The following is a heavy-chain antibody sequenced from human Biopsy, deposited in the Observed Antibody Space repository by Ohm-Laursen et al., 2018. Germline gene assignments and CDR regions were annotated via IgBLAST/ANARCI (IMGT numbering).Heavy chain of an antibody. V-gene: IGHV1-2*02. J-gene: IGHJ4*02. CDR1: GFSFTGYY. CDR3: ALQSVAQMKNFDY. D-gene: IGHD6-19*01. CDR2: ISPKSGDT. Sequence: VASVTVSCKTSGFSFTGYYIHWVRQAPGQGLEWMGWISPKSGDTNYAHKFQGNITMTRDTSMSTAYMEMSRLRCDDTAVYYCALQSVAQMKNFDYWGQGTLVTVSS.